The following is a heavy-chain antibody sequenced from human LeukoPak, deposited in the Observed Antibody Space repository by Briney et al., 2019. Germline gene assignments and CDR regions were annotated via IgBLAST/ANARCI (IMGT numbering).Heavy chain of an antibody. D-gene: IGHD1/OR15-1a*01. CDR1: GFTFSSYA. J-gene: IGHJ3*02. V-gene: IGHV3-23*01. CDR2: ISGSGGST. Sequence: GGSLRLSWAASGFTFSSYAMSWVRRAPGKRLEWVSAISGSGGSTYYADSVKGRFTISRDNSKNTLYLQMISLRAEDTAVYYCARNKRADMWGQGTMVTVSS. CDR3: ARNKRADM.